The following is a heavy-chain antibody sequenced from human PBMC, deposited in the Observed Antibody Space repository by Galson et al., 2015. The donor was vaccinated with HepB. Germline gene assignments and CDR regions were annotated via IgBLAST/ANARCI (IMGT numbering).Heavy chain of an antibody. V-gene: IGHV3-33*01. J-gene: IGHJ5*02. CDR2: IWYDGSNK. Sequence: SLRLSCAASGFTFSSYGMHWVRQAPGKGLEWVAVIWYDGSNKYYADSVKGRFTISRDNSKNTLYLQMNSLRAEDTAVYYCARDMQLVPGAGFDPWGQGTLVTVSS. CDR1: GFTFSSYG. D-gene: IGHD6-6*01. CDR3: ARDMQLVPGAGFDP.